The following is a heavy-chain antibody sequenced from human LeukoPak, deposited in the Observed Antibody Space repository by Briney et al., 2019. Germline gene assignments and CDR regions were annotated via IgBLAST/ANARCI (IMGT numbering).Heavy chain of an antibody. Sequence: ASVKVSCKASGYTFTSYYMHWVRQPPGQGLEWMGIINPSGGSTSYAQKFQGRVTMTRDTSTSTVYMELSSLRSEDTAVYYCARETFIAVGMDVWGQGTTVTVSS. CDR2: INPSGGST. CDR3: ARETFIAVGMDV. CDR1: GYTFTSYY. J-gene: IGHJ6*02. D-gene: IGHD6-19*01. V-gene: IGHV1-46*01.